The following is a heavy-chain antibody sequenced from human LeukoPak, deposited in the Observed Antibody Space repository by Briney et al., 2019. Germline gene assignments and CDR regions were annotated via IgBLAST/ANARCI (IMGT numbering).Heavy chain of an antibody. Sequence: SETLSLTCTVSGGSISSYYWSWIRQPPGKGLEWIGYIYYSGSTNYNPSLKSRVTISVDTSKNQFSLKLSSVTAADTAVYYCARHKNFYDILTGYSTEFDYWGQGTLVTVSS. D-gene: IGHD3-9*01. V-gene: IGHV4-59*08. CDR1: GGSISSYY. CDR3: ARHKNFYDILTGYSTEFDY. CDR2: IYYSGST. J-gene: IGHJ4*02.